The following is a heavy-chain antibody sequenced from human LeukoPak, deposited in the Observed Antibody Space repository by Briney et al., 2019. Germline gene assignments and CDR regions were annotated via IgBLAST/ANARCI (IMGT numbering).Heavy chain of an antibody. Sequence: ASVKVSCKASGYTFTSNYMHWVRQAPGQGLEWMGIINPSGGGTSYAQKFQGRVTMTRDTSTSTGYMELSSLTSEDTAVYYCARDRGGYDYRSFDYWGQGTLVTVSS. J-gene: IGHJ4*02. CDR2: INPSGGGT. D-gene: IGHD5-12*01. CDR1: GYTFTSNY. CDR3: ARDRGGYDYRSFDY. V-gene: IGHV1-46*01.